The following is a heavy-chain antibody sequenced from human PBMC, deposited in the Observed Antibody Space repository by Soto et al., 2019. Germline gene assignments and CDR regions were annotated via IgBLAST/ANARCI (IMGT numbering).Heavy chain of an antibody. CDR3: VKDRYVDY. CDR1: GFTFSSYA. CDR2: ISSEGATT. Sequence: GGSLRLSCSVSGFTFSSYAMHWVRRAPGKGLEYVASISSEGATTYYADSVKGRFIISRDNSKNTLCLQMSSLRAEDTAVYYCVKDRYVDYWGQGILVTVSS. J-gene: IGHJ4*02. V-gene: IGHV3-64D*06.